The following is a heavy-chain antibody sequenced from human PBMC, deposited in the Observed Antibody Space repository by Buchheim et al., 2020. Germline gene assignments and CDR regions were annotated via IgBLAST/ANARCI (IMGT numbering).Heavy chain of an antibody. V-gene: IGHV3-74*01. Sequence: EVQLVESGGGLVQPGGSLRLSCAASGFTFSSYWMHWVRQAPGKGLVWVSRINSDGSSTSYADSVKGRFTISRDNAKNTLYLQMNSLRAEDTAVYYCAGNSGSYHGYYYYGMDVWGQGTT. J-gene: IGHJ6*02. CDR2: INSDGSST. CDR1: GFTFSSYW. D-gene: IGHD1-26*01. CDR3: AGNSGSYHGYYYYGMDV.